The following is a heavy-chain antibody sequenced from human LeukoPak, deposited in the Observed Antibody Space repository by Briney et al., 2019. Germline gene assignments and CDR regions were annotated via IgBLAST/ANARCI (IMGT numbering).Heavy chain of an antibody. CDR1: GYSISSNYY. CDR2: INHSGST. V-gene: IGHV4-38-2*02. D-gene: IGHD3-10*01. CDR3: ARLVPRYGSGSQSDY. J-gene: IGHJ4*02. Sequence: SETLSLTCTVSGYSISSNYYWAWIRQPPGKGLEWIGEINHSGSTNYNPSLKSRVTISVDTSKNQFSLKLSSVTAADTAVYYCARLVPRYGSGSQSDYWGQGTLVTVSS.